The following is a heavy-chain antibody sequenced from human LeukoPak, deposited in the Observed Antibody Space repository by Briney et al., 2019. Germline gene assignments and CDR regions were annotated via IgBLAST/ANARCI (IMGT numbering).Heavy chain of an antibody. CDR2: IRSKAYGGTT. CDR1: GFTFGDYA. Sequence: GGSLRLSCTVSGFTFGDYAMSWVRQAPGKGLEWVGFIRSKAYGGTTEYAASVKGRFTISRDDSKSIAYLQMNSLKTEDTAVYYCTKCIAVAGNWFDPWGQGTLVTVSS. V-gene: IGHV3-49*04. J-gene: IGHJ5*02. D-gene: IGHD6-19*01. CDR3: TKCIAVAGNWFDP.